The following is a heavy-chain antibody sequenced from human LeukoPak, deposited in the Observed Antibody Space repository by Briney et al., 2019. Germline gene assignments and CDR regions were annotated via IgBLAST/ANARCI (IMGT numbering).Heavy chain of an antibody. CDR2: INPSGGST. J-gene: IGHJ5*02. CDR1: GYTFTSYY. Sequence: ASVKVSCKASGYTFTSYYMHWVRQAPGQGLEWMGIINPSGGSTSYAQKFQGRVTMTRDTSTSTVYMELSSLRSEDTAVYYCAREQYGDYVPNWFDPWGQGTLVTVSS. V-gene: IGHV1-46*01. D-gene: IGHD4-17*01. CDR3: AREQYGDYVPNWFDP.